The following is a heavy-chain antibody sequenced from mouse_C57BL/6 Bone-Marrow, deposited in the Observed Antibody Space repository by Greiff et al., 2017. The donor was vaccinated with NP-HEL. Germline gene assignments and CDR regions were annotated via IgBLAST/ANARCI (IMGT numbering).Heavy chain of an antibody. CDR3: ASKVPFDY. Sequence: EVKLMESGGGLVKPGGSLKLSCAASGFTFSSYTMSWVRQTPEKRLEWVATISGGGVNTYYPDSVKGRFTISRDNAKNTLYLQMSSLRSEDTALYYCASKVPFDYWGQGTTLTVSS. CDR2: ISGGGVNT. J-gene: IGHJ2*01. CDR1: GFTFSSYT. V-gene: IGHV5-9*01.